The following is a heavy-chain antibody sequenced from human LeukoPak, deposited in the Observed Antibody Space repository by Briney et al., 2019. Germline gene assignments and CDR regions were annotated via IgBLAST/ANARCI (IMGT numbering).Heavy chain of an antibody. D-gene: IGHD5-24*01. Sequence: SETLSLTCAVYGGSSSGYYWSWIRQPPGKGLEWIGEINHSGSTNYNPSLKSRVTISVDTSKNQFSLKLSSVTAEDTAVYYCARDGDGYNFYDYWGQGTLVTVSS. CDR3: ARDGDGYNFYDY. J-gene: IGHJ4*02. V-gene: IGHV4-34*01. CDR2: INHSGST. CDR1: GGSSSGYY.